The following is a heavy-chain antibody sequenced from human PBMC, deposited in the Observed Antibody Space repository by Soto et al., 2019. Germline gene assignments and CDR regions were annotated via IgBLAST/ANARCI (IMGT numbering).Heavy chain of an antibody. Sequence: SETLSLTCAVYGGSFSGYYWSWIRQPPGKGLEWIGEINHSGSTNYNPSLKSRVTISVDTSKNQFSLKLSSVTAADTAVYYCARGTGPRLLWVPLYGMDVWGQGTTVTVSS. V-gene: IGHV4-34*01. CDR3: ARGTGPRLLWVPLYGMDV. D-gene: IGHD2-21*02. CDR1: GGSFSGYY. J-gene: IGHJ6*02. CDR2: INHSGST.